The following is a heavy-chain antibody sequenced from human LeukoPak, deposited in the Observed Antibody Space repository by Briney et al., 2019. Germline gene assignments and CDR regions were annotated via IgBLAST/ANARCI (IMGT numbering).Heavy chain of an antibody. CDR2: IYYSGST. CDR3: ARAYSSGWDFDY. V-gene: IGHV4-39*01. CDR1: GGSISSSSYY. Sequence: SETLSLTCTVSGGSISSSSYYWGWIRQPPGQGLEWIGSIYYSGSTYYNPSLKSLVTISVDTSKNQFSLKLSSVAAADTAVYYCARAYSSGWDFDYWGQGTLVTVSS. D-gene: IGHD6-19*01. J-gene: IGHJ4*02.